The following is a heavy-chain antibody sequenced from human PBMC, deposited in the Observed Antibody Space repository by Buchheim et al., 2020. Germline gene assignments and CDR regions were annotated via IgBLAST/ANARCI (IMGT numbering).Heavy chain of an antibody. CDR2: ISSGSSTI. D-gene: IGHD2-8*01. V-gene: IGHV3-48*01. CDR3: ASGDANFDH. Sequence: EVQVVESGGGLVQPGGSLRLSCAASGISFRSSDMNWVRQAPGKGLEWVSYISSGSSTIYYADSVKGRFTISRDNPKSSLYLQMNSLRVEDTAVYYCASGDANFDHWGQGTL. J-gene: IGHJ4*02. CDR1: GISFRSSD.